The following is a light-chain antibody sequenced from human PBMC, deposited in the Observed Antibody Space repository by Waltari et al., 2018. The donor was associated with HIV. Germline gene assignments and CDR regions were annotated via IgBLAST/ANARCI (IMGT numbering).Light chain of an antibody. CDR1: QSLLHRNGHNY. Sequence: DIVMTQSPLSLPVTPGEPASISCRSSQSLLHRNGHNYWDWYLQKPGQSPQLLIYLGSKLASGVPDRFSGSGSGTDFTLKISRVEAEDVGVYYCMQALQTPQYTFGQGTKLEIK. V-gene: IGKV2-28*01. J-gene: IGKJ2*01. CDR2: LGS. CDR3: MQALQTPQYT.